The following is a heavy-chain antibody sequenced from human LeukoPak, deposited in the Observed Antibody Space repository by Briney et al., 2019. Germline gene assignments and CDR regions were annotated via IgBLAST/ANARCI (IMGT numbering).Heavy chain of an antibody. D-gene: IGHD3-10*01. CDR2: IYYSGST. V-gene: IGHV4-39*07. CDR3: ARGRRRSYGSGMGGFEP. Sequence: PSETLSLTCTVSGGSISSSSYYWGWLRHPPGKGLEWIGSIYYSGSTYYHPSLKSRVTISVDTSKDQFSLKVSSVTAADTGVYYWARGRRRSYGSGMGGFEPWGQGTLVTVSS. CDR1: GGSISSSSYY. J-gene: IGHJ5*02.